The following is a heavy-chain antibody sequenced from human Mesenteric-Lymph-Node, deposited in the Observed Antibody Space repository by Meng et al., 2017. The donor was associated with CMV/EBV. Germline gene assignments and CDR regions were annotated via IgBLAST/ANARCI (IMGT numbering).Heavy chain of an antibody. D-gene: IGHD5-12*01. CDR1: GDSVSSGTYY. CDR3: ESIRNRYCGYDEVN. Sequence: SGDSVSSGTYYYIYIRQQAGEGREWMGCIYYRRSAYYNPALKSRVTISVDTSKTQSSPKLSFVTAADKDVYYCESIRNRYCGYDEVNWGQGTMVTVSS. CDR2: IYYRRSA. J-gene: IGHJ4*02. V-gene: IGHV4-31*02.